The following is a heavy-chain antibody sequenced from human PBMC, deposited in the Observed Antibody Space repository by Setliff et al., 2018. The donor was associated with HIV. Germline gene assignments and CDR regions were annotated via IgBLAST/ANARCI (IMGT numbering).Heavy chain of an antibody. V-gene: IGHV4-34*01. CDR3: ARVYYNLWSSYFWEHVQLDP. CDR2: ISHSGTT. J-gene: IGHJ5*02. CDR1: GGSFSGYF. D-gene: IGHD3-3*01. Sequence: SETLSLTCAVYGGSFSGYFWTWIRQPPGKGLEWIGEISHSGTTNYSPSLKSRVAISVEMSKNQFSLKLRSVTPADTAVYYCARVYYNLWSSYFWEHVQLDPWSQGTQVTVSS.